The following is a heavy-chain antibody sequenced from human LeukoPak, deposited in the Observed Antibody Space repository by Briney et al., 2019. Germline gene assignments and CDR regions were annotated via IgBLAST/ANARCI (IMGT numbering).Heavy chain of an antibody. Sequence: SETLSLTCNVSGYSISSGYYWGWIRQPPAKGLEWIGSIYHSGRTHYNPSLKSRVTISGDTSKNQFSLKLSSVTAAETAVYYCARGRSWLYWGQGTLVTVSS. CDR2: IYHSGRT. CDR1: GYSISSGYY. J-gene: IGHJ4*02. D-gene: IGHD6-13*01. CDR3: ARGRSWLY. V-gene: IGHV4-38-2*02.